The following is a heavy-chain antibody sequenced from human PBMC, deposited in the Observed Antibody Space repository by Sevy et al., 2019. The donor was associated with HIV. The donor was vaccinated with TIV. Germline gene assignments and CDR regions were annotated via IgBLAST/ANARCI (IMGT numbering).Heavy chain of an antibody. CDR1: GFTVSSNY. V-gene: IGHV3-53*01. D-gene: IGHD2-15*01. CDR3: ARVNCSGGSCYYYYGMDV. Sequence: GGSLRLSCAASGFTVSSNYMSWVRQAPGKGLEWVSVIYSGGSTYYAYSVKGRFTISRDNSKNTLYLQMNSLRAEDTAVYYCARVNCSGGSCYYYYGMDVWGHGTTVTVSS. J-gene: IGHJ6*02. CDR2: IYSGGST.